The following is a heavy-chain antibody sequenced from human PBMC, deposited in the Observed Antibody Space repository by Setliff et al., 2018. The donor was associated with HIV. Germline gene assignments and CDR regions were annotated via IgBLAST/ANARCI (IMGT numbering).Heavy chain of an antibody. CDR1: GGFINTGHYY. CDR3: ARYTSKVDWFDP. J-gene: IGHJ5*02. Sequence: PSETLSLTCTVSGGFINTGHYYWSWIRHHPGKGLEWIAYIYYTGNTYFNPSLKSRVTISRDMTKNQFSLNLRSVTASETAVYYCARYTSKVDWFDPWGQGTLVTVSS. CDR2: IYYTGNT. D-gene: IGHD2-2*02. V-gene: IGHV4-30-4*08.